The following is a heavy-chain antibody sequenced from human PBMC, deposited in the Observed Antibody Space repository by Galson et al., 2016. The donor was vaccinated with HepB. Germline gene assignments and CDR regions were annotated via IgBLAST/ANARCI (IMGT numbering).Heavy chain of an antibody. CDR1: GYIFTNYY. CDR2: IIPSVSRT. CDR3: ARDSGGVDYGDHTEYFQH. V-gene: IGHV1-46*01. D-gene: IGHD4-17*01. Sequence: SVKVSCKASGYIFTNYYIHWVRQAPGQGLEWMGIIIPSVSRTNYAQKFRGRVIMTRDTSISSVYMELTRLESDDTAFYYCARDSGGVDYGDHTEYFQHWGQGSLVTVSS. J-gene: IGHJ1*01.